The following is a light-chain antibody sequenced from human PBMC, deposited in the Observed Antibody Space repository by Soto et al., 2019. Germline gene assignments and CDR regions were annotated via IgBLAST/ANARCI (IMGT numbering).Light chain of an antibody. CDR2: ATS. CDR3: QQSYSTPRT. CDR1: QSITTY. Sequence: DIQMTQTPSSLSASVGDRVTITCRASQSITTYLNWYQQKPGKAPKLLIYATSSLQSGVPSRFSGSGSGPDFTLTISSLQPEDFATYYCQQSYSTPRTFGGRSNV. J-gene: IGKJ4*01. V-gene: IGKV1-39*01.